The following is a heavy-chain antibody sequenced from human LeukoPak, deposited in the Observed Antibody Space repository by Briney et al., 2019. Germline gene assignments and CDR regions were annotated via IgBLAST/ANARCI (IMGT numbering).Heavy chain of an antibody. CDR1: GFTFGMYA. D-gene: IGHD3-22*01. CDR2: ITDGGGTT. V-gene: IGHV3-23*01. Sequence: GGSLRLSCAASGFTFGMYAISWGRQAPGKGLEWVSSITDGGGTTYYADSVKGRFTISRDNSKNTLYLQLSSLRADDTAVYFCAKSYRTFGSSGFYHFDYWGPGTLVTVSS. J-gene: IGHJ4*02. CDR3: AKSYRTFGSSGFYHFDY.